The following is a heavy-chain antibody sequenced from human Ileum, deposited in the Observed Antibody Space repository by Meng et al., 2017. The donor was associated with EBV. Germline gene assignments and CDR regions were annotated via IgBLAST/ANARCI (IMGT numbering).Heavy chain of an antibody. D-gene: IGHD3-10*01. CDR2: VYHDGAT. Sequence: QVPLEVSRPVLVQPSGTLSLTCAVSCDSVSGSVWWSWVRQPPGKGLEWIGEVYHDGATNYHPSLKSRVTISLDKSKNEVNLHLNSLTAADTAVYFCARSSPIVRGVDYWGQGTLVTVSS. V-gene: IGHV4-4*02. CDR3: ARSSPIVRGVDY. J-gene: IGHJ4*02. CDR1: CDSVSGSVW.